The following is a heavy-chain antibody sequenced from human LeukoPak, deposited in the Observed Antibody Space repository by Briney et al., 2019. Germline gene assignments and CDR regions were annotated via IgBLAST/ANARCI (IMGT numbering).Heavy chain of an antibody. D-gene: IGHD4-11*01. J-gene: IGHJ3*02. CDR3: ARDLVTVTKGFDI. Sequence: ASVKVSCKASGYTFTYYYLHWVRQAPGQGLEWMGIINPTTGSTTYAQKLQGRVTMTRDMSTSTVYMELSSLRSEDTAVYYCARDLVTVTKGFDIWGQETMVSVSS. V-gene: IGHV1-46*01. CDR2: INPTTGST. CDR1: GYTFTYYY.